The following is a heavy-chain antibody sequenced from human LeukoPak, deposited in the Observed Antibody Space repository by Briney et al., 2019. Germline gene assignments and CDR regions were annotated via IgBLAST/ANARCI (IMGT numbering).Heavy chain of an antibody. J-gene: IGHJ4*02. V-gene: IGHV4-59*12. CDR2: IYSSGST. Sequence: SETLSLTCTVSGGSISGYYWSWIRQAPGKALEWIAYIYSSGSTSYNPSLKSRVTLSVDTSNNQFSLKVSSVTAADTAVYYCARGGFNDGIDSWGQGTLVTVSS. CDR3: ARGGFNDGIDS. D-gene: IGHD3-10*01. CDR1: GGSISGYY.